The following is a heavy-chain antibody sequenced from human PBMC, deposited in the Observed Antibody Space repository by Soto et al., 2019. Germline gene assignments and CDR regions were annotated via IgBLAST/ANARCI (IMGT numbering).Heavy chain of an antibody. V-gene: IGHV3-23*01. CDR2: ISGSGGST. Sequence: GSLRLSCAASGFTFSSYAMSWVRQAPGKGLEWVSAISGSGGSTYYADSVKGRFTISRDNSKNTLYLQMNSPKAEDTAVYYCAKGSLGTPFDYWGQGTLVTVSS. CDR3: AKGSLGTPFDY. CDR1: GFTFSSYA. D-gene: IGHD3-10*01. J-gene: IGHJ4*02.